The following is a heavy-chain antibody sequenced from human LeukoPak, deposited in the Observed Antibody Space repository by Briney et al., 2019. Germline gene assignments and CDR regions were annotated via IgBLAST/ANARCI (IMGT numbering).Heavy chain of an antibody. V-gene: IGHV5-51*01. Sequence: GESLKISCKGSGYSFTSYWIGWVRQMPGKGLEWMGIIYPGDSDTRYSPSFQGQVTISADKSISTAYLRWSSLKASDTAMYYCARLDYDSSGYSYYFDYWGQGTLVTVSS. CDR3: ARLDYDSSGYSYYFDY. CDR2: IYPGDSDT. D-gene: IGHD3-22*01. CDR1: GYSFTSYW. J-gene: IGHJ4*02.